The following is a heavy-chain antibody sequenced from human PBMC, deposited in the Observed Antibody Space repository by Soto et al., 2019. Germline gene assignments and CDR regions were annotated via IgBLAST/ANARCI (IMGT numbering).Heavy chain of an antibody. V-gene: IGHV4-39*01. J-gene: IGHJ6*02. CDR2: IYYSGST. CDR1: GGSIRSSSYY. D-gene: IGHD3-3*01. Sequence: SETLSLTCSVSGGSIRSSSYYWGWIRQPPGKGLEWIGSIYYSGSTYYSPSLKSRVTISVDTSKNQFSLKLSSVTAADTAVYYCASLRDYDFWSGSDVWGQGTTVTVSS. CDR3: ASLRDYDFWSGSDV.